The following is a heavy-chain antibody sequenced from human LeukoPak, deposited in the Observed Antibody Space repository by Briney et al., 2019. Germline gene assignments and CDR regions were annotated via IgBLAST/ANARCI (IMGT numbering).Heavy chain of an antibody. J-gene: IGHJ4*02. D-gene: IGHD3-10*01. CDR3: ARGLWGSGSRPFDY. CDR2: ISSSSSYI. V-gene: IGHV3-21*01. CDR1: GFTFSSYS. Sequence: GGSLRLSCAASGFTFSSYSMNWVRQAPGKGLEWVSSISSSSSYIYYADSVEGRFTISRDNAKNSLYLQMNSLRAEDTAVYYCARGLWGSGSRPFDYWGQGTLVTVSS.